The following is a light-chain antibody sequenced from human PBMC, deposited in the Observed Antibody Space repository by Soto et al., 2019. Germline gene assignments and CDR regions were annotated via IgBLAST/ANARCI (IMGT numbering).Light chain of an antibody. Sequence: DIQMTQSPSTLSASVGDRVTITFRASQTISTWMAWYQQKPGKAPNLLIYAASSLQSGVPSRFSGSGSGTEFTLTITSLQADDFATYYCQQYNIHSTFGQGTRLEIK. CDR3: QQYNIHST. CDR2: AAS. V-gene: IGKV1-5*01. CDR1: QTISTW. J-gene: IGKJ5*01.